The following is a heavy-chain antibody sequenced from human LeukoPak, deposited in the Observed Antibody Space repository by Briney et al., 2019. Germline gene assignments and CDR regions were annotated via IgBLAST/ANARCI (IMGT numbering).Heavy chain of an antibody. Sequence: GASVKVSCKASGYTFTSYDTNWVRQATGQGLEWMGWMNPNSGNTGYAQKFQGRVTMTRNTSISTAYMELSSLRSEDTAVYYCARSVVPAAIYYGMDVWGQGTTVTVSS. CDR2: MNPNSGNT. V-gene: IGHV1-8*01. CDR1: GYTFTSYD. CDR3: ARSVVPAAIYYGMDV. J-gene: IGHJ6*02. D-gene: IGHD2-2*01.